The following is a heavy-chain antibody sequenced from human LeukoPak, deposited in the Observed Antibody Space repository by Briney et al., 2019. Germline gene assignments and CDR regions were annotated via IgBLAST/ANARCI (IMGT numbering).Heavy chain of an antibody. D-gene: IGHD2-15*01. CDR2: IWYDGSGK. CDR3: ARDWCGGGSCYYFDH. CDR1: RFTFTDYG. J-gene: IGHJ4*02. Sequence: GRSLRLSCAASRFTFTDYGMHWVRPPPGKGLEGVALIWYDGSGKYYADSVKGRFTISRDNSRNTLYLQMNSLRAEDTAVYYCARDWCGGGSCYYFDHWGQGTLVTVSS. V-gene: IGHV3-33*01.